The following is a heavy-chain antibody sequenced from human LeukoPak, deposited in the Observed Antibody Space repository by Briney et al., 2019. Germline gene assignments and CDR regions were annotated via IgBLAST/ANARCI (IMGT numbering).Heavy chain of an antibody. J-gene: IGHJ4*02. CDR2: TSSSSSTI. CDR1: GFTFSSYS. V-gene: IGHV3-48*02. D-gene: IGHD3-10*01. CDR3: AREGSLRSFDY. Sequence: PGGSLRLSCAASGFTFSSYSMNWVRQAPGKGLEWVSYTSSSSSTIYYADSVKGRFTISRDNAKNSLYLQTNSLRDEDTAVYYCAREGSLRSFDYWGQGTLVTVSS.